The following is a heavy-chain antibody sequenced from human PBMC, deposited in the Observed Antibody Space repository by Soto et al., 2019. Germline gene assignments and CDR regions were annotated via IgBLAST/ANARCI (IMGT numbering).Heavy chain of an antibody. CDR1: GGSISSYY. J-gene: IGHJ4*02. CDR2: IYYSGST. Sequence: SETLSLTCTVSGGSISSYYWSWIRQPPGKGLEWIGYIYYSGSTNYNPSLKSRVTISVDTSKNQFSLKLSSVTAADTAVYYCGRHGRYYYDSSGYYSDWGQGTLVTVSS. V-gene: IGHV4-59*08. CDR3: GRHGRYYYDSSGYYSD. D-gene: IGHD3-22*01.